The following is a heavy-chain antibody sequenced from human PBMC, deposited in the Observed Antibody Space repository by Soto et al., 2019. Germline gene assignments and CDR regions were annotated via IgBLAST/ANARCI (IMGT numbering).Heavy chain of an antibody. CDR3: AYSSTPFDY. J-gene: IGHJ4*02. CDR2: ISGSGGST. D-gene: IGHD6-13*01. CDR1: GFTFSSYA. V-gene: IGHV3-23*01. Sequence: EVQLLESGGGLVQPGGSLRLSCAASGFTFSSYAMSLFRQAPGKGLEWVSAISGSGGSTYYEDSVKGRFTISRDNSKNTLYLQMNSLRAEDTAVYYCAYSSTPFDYWGQGTLVTVSS.